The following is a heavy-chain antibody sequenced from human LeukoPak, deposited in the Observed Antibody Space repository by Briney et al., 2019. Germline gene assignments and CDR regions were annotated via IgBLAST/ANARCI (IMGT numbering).Heavy chain of an antibody. D-gene: IGHD4-17*01. V-gene: IGHV3-30*18. CDR1: GFTLSSYG. CDR3: AKDPPATVTD. Sequence: GGSLRLSCAASGFTLSSYGMHWVRQAPGKGLEWVAVISYDGSNKYYADSVKGRFTISRDNSKNTLYLQMNSLRAEDTAVYYCAKDPPATVTDWGQGTLVTVSS. CDR2: ISYDGSNK. J-gene: IGHJ4*02.